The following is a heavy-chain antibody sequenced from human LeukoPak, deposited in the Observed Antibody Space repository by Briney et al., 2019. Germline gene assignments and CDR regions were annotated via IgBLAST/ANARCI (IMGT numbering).Heavy chain of an antibody. Sequence: SETLSLTCTVSGGSISSYYWSWIRQPAGKGLEWIGRINTSGYTNYKSSLQSRVTMSVDTSKNQFSLKLTSVTAADTAVYYCARDYTVGPNDAFDFWGQGTMVTVSS. D-gene: IGHD1-26*01. V-gene: IGHV4-4*07. CDR2: INTSGYT. J-gene: IGHJ3*01. CDR1: GGSISSYY. CDR3: ARDYTVGPNDAFDF.